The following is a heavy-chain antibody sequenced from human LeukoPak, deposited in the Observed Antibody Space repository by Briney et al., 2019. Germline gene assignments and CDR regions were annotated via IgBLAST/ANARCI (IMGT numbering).Heavy chain of an antibody. CDR2: INGKSGVT. CDR3: ARDFDWGPDY. CDR1: GFTFTDHY. D-gene: IGHD3-16*01. Sequence: ASVKVSCKASGFTFTDHYMHWVRQAPGQGLEWMGWINGKSGVTFYAQQFQDRITVTRDTSISTMYLELNRLTSADTALYYCARDFDWGPDYWGPGTLVSVSS. V-gene: IGHV1-2*02. J-gene: IGHJ4*02.